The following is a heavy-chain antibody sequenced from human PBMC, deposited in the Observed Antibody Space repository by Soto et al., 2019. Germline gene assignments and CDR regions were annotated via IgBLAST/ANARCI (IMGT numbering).Heavy chain of an antibody. Sequence: GESLRLSCSASGFTFSSYAMHWVRQAPGKGLEYVSAISSNGGSTYYADSVKGGFTISRDNSKNTLYVQMSSLRIEDTAVYYCVKDRSNCSGDSCYTTKYGDYVHYFVYSGQGTLVTVSS. V-gene: IGHV3-64*05. CDR2: ISSNGGST. D-gene: IGHD4-17*01. J-gene: IGHJ4*02. CDR1: GFTFSSYA. CDR3: VKDRSNCSGDSCYTTKYGDYVHYFVY.